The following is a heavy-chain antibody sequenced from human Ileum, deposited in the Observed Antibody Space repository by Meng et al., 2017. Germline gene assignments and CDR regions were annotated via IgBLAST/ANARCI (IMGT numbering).Heavy chain of an antibody. D-gene: IGHD6-19*01. CDR3: AGRYSSGWYVH. V-gene: IGHV3-53*02. J-gene: IGHJ5*02. CDR2: IYAGGTT. Sequence: GHLVETGGGLIQPGESLKPSCAASGFTVSSNYISWVRQAPGKGLEWVSVIYAGGTTYYADSVKGRFTISRDDSKNTVFLQMNSLRGEDTAVYYCAGRYSSGWYVHWGQGTLVTVSS. CDR1: GFTVSSNY.